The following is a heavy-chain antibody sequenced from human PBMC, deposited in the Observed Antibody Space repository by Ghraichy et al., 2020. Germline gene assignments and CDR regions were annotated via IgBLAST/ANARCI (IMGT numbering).Heavy chain of an antibody. J-gene: IGHJ4*02. CDR1: GFTFSRFW. CDR2: IKQDGSEK. CDR3: ARDLPAAGPRALRY. V-gene: IGHV3-7*03. Sequence: GSLRLSCAASGFTFSRFWMTWVRQAPGKRLEWVANIKQDGSEKYYVDSVKGRFTISRDNAKNSLFLQMNSLRAEDTAVYYCARDLPAAGPRALRYWGQGTLVTVSS. D-gene: IGHD1-14*01.